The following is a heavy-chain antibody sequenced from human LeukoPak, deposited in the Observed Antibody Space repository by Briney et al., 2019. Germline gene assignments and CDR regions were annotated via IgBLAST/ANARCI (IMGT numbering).Heavy chain of an antibody. J-gene: IGHJ3*02. CDR2: FYYSGTT. D-gene: IGHD1-26*01. Sequence: SETLSLTCTVSDGSISNYYWSWIRQPPGKGLEWIGFFYYSGTTNYNPSLKSRATLSIDTSKNQFSLNLRSVTAADTAVYYCARGGSLVGTTPHDTFDIWGQGTMVTVSS. V-gene: IGHV4-59*01. CDR1: DGSISNYY. CDR3: ARGGSLVGTTPHDTFDI.